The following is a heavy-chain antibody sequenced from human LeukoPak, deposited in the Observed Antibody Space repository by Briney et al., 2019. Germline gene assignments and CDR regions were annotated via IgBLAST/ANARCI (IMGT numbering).Heavy chain of an antibody. D-gene: IGHD3-3*01. Sequence: SQTLSLTCAISGDSVSSTSATWNWIRQSPWRGLEWLGRTYYRAKWFYDYAVSVSSGITINPDTSKNQFSLQLNSVTPEATAVYYCARSQYYDFWTAYYPFDYWGQGTLVAVSS. V-gene: IGHV6-1*01. CDR3: ARSQYYDFWTAYYPFDY. CDR2: TYYRAKWFY. CDR1: GDSVSSTSAT. J-gene: IGHJ4*02.